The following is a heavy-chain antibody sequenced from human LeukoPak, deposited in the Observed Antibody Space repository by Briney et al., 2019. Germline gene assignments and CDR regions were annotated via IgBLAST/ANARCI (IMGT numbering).Heavy chain of an antibody. J-gene: IGHJ4*02. CDR2: ISFVGDNI. CDR3: ARDQPRITVAGAFDS. Sequence: PGTSLRLSCAASGFTFRSYVMHWVRQAPGKGLEWVAVISFVGDNIYYSNSVKGRFTISRDNSKNTLYLQMDSLSTEDMALYYCARDQPRITVAGAFDSWGQGTPVTVSS. D-gene: IGHD6-19*01. V-gene: IGHV3-30-3*01. CDR1: GFTFRSYV.